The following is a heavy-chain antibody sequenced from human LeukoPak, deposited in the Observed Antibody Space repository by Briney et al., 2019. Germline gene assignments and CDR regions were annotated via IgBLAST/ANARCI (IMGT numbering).Heavy chain of an antibody. V-gene: IGHV3-23*01. CDR2: ISASGGST. Sequence: GGSLRLSCAASGFTFSSFATSWVRQAPGKGLEWVSGISASGGSTYYADSVKGRFAISRDNSKNTLYLQMNSLRAEDTAVYYCAKGFYDNSASGVFDIWGQGTMVTVSS. CDR1: GFTFSSFA. J-gene: IGHJ3*02. CDR3: AKGFYDNSASGVFDI. D-gene: IGHD3-22*01.